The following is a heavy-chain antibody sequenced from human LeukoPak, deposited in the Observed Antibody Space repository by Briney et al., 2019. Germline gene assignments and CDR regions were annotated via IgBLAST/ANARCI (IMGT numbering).Heavy chain of an antibody. J-gene: IGHJ4*02. CDR1: GFTLSRYW. V-gene: IGHV3-74*01. CDR3: AFHSGTRGY. Sequence: GGSLRLSCEGSGFTLSRYWVLWVRQAPGKGLLCVSRINSDGSITTYADSAKGRFTIPRDNARNTLYLQMNSLRAEDTAMYYCAFHSGTRGYWGQGTPVTVSS. D-gene: IGHD1-1*01. CDR2: INSDGSIT.